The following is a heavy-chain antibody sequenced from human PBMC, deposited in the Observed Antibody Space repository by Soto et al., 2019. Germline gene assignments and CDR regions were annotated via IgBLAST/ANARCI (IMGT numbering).Heavy chain of an antibody. CDR3: ARLVLRYFDWLGGDLDYYYMDV. CDR2: IYHSGST. D-gene: IGHD3-9*01. J-gene: IGHJ6*03. Sequence: SETLSLTCAVSSGSISSSNWWSWVRQPPGKGLEWIGEIYHSGSTNYNPSLESRVTISVDKSKNQFSLKLSSVTAAETAVYYCARLVLRYFDWLGGDLDYYYMDVWGKGTTVTVSS. V-gene: IGHV4-4*02. CDR1: SGSISSSNW.